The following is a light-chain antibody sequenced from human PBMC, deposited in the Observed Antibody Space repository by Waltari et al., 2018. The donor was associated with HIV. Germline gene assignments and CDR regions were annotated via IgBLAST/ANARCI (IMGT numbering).Light chain of an antibody. V-gene: IGLV1-44*01. J-gene: IGLJ2*01. Sequence: QSVLAQPPSASGTPGQRVTISCSGTRSNLGRNSVTWYQHFPGTAPKLLIYGDSLRPSGVPARFSGSKFGTSASLVITGLQSGDEADYYCSTWDDRLNGPVVFGGGTRLTVL. CDR2: GDS. CDR3: STWDDRLNGPVV. CDR1: RSNLGRNS.